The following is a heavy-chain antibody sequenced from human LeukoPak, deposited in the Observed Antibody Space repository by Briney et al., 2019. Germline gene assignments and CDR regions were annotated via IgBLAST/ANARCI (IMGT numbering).Heavy chain of an antibody. J-gene: IGHJ6*02. CDR2: INHSGST. D-gene: IGHD3-22*01. CDR3: ARVSAYDYDSSGYCFHRNRYYYYYGMDV. V-gene: IGHV4-34*01. CDR1: GGSISSYY. Sequence: SETLSLTCTVSGGSISSYYWSWIRQPAGKGLEWIGEINHSGSTNYNPSLKSRVTISVDTSKNQFSLKLSSVTAADTAVYYCARVSAYDYDSSGYCFHRNRYYYYYGMDVWGQGTTVTVSS.